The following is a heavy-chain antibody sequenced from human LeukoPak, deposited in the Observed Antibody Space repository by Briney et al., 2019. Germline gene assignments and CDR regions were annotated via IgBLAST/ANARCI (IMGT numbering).Heavy chain of an antibody. V-gene: IGHV3-30*04. CDR2: ISYDGSNK. J-gene: IGHJ4*02. CDR3: AKDRRTTGSY. Sequence: GGSLRLSCAASGFTFSSYAMHWVRQAPDKGLEWVAVISYDGSNKYYADSVKGRFTISRDNSKNTLYLQMNSLRAEDTAVYYCAKDRRTTGSYWGQGTLVTVSS. D-gene: IGHD4-17*01. CDR1: GFTFSSYA.